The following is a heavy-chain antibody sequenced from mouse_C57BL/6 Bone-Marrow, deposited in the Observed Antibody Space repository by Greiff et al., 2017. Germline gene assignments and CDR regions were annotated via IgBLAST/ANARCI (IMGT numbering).Heavy chain of an antibody. V-gene: IGHV1-85*01. Sequence: QVQLQQSGPELVKPGASVKLSCKASGYTFTSYDINWVKQRPGQGLEWIGWIYPRDGSTKYNEKFKGKATLTVDTSSSTAYMELHSLTSEDSAVYFCASRYYGSSWDWYFDVWGTGTTVTVSS. CDR3: ASRYYGSSWDWYFDV. D-gene: IGHD1-1*01. CDR2: IYPRDGST. J-gene: IGHJ1*03. CDR1: GYTFTSYD.